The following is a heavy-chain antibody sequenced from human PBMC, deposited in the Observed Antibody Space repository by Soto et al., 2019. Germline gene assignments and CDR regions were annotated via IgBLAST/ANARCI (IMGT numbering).Heavy chain of an antibody. CDR3: IHSRCGGDCLRSYSSHYYYGLDV. Sequence: QITLKESGPTLVKPTQTLTLTCSVSGFSLNTGGLGVGWIRQPPGKALEWLALIYCDDDKRYSPSLRNRLSISKDTSTNLVVFTMTTMDPVDTATYYCIHSRCGGDCLRSYSSHYYYGLDVWGQGTTVTVSS. CDR1: GFSLNTGGLG. V-gene: IGHV2-5*02. J-gene: IGHJ6*02. CDR2: IYCDDDK. D-gene: IGHD2-21*02.